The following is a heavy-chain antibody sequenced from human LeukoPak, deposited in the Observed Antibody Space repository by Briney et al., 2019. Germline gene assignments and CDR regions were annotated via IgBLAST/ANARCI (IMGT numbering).Heavy chain of an antibody. Sequence: GGSLRLSCAASGFTFSSYVMHWVRQAPGKGLEWVAVISYDGSNKYYADSVKGRFTISRDNSKNTLYLQMNSLRAEDTALYYCAKVGGSYGVYFDYWGQGTLVTVSS. D-gene: IGHD1-26*01. CDR3: AKVGGSYGVYFDY. J-gene: IGHJ4*02. CDR1: GFTFSSYV. V-gene: IGHV3-30-3*01. CDR2: ISYDGSNK.